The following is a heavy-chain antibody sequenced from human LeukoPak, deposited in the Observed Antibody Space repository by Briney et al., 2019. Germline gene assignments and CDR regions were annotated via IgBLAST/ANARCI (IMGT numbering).Heavy chain of an antibody. J-gene: IGHJ4*02. D-gene: IGHD4-23*01. CDR3: AKDYGGNPFDY. CDR2: IYSGGST. CDR1: GFTVSSNY. V-gene: IGHV3-53*01. Sequence: GGSLRLSCAASGFTVSSNYMSWVRQAPGKGLEWVSVIYSGGSTYYADSVKGRFTISRDNSKNTLFLQMNSLRAEDTAVYYCAKDYGGNPFDYWGQGTLVTVSS.